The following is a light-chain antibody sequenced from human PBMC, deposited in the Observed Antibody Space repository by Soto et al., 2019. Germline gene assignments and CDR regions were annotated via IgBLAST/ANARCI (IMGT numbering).Light chain of an antibody. CDR1: SSDVGSCSH. J-gene: IGLJ2*01. CDR3: CLCGGMV. V-gene: IGLV2-23*01. CDR2: EDT. Sequence: QSVLTQPASVSGSPGQSITISCTGTSSDVGSCSHVSWFQQHPGKAPKLMIHEDTKRPSGVSDRFSGSRSGNTASLTVSGLQPEDEADYYCCLCGGMVFGGGTKLTVL.